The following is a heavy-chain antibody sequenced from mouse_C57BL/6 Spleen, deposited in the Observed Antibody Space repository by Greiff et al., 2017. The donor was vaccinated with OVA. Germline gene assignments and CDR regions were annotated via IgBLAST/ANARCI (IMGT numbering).Heavy chain of an antibody. D-gene: IGHD1-1*01. Sequence: EVKVVESGGDLVKPGGSLKLSCAASGFTFSSYGMSWVRQTPDKRLEWVATISSGGSYPYYPDSVKGRSTIARDNAKNTLYLQMSSLKSEDTAMYYCARQDYYGSSYPAMDYWGQGTSVTVSS. J-gene: IGHJ4*01. CDR3: ARQDYYGSSYPAMDY. V-gene: IGHV5-6*01. CDR2: ISSGGSYP. CDR1: GFTFSSYG.